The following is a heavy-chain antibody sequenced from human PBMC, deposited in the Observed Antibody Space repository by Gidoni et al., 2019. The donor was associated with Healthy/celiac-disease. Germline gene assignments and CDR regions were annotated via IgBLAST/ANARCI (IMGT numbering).Heavy chain of an antibody. J-gene: IGHJ6*02. CDR1: GFTFRSYS. V-gene: IGHV3-23*01. Sequence: EVQLLDSGVGLVQPGGSLRLPCAASGFTFRSYSMSWVRQAPGKGLEGVSAISGSGGNTYYADPVKGRFTISRDNSKNTLYLQMNSLRAEDTDVYYCAKLYGSGSYRYGMDVWGQGTTVTVSS. D-gene: IGHD3-10*01. CDR2: ISGSGGNT. CDR3: AKLYGSGSYRYGMDV.